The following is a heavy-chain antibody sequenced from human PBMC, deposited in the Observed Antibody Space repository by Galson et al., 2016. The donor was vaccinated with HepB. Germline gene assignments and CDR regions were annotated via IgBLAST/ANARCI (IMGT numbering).Heavy chain of an antibody. V-gene: IGHV3-30*04. J-gene: IGHJ3*01. D-gene: IGHD3-22*01. Sequence: SLRLSCAASGFTFSNYAMHWVRQAPGKGLEWVAIISYNGSHKNYSDSVKGRFTTSRDNSKNTLYLQMNSLRAEDTAVYYCARHWIADYYDRRALDFWGQGTMVTVSS. CDR1: GFTFSNYA. CDR3: ARHWIADYYDRRALDF. CDR2: ISYNGSHK.